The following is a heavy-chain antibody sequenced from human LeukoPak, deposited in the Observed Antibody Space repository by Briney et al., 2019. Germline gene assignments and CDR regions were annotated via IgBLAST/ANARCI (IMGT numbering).Heavy chain of an antibody. CDR2: FDPEDGET. D-gene: IGHD4-23*01. V-gene: IGHV1-24*01. CDR3: ARGGNSEDPYYYYGMDV. CDR1: GYTLTELS. Sequence: GASVKVSCKVSGYTLTELSMHWVRQAPGKGLEWMGGFDPEDGETIYAQKFQGRVTMTRDTSTSTVYMELSSLRSEDTAVYYCARGGNSEDPYYYYGMDVWGQGTTVTVSS. J-gene: IGHJ6*02.